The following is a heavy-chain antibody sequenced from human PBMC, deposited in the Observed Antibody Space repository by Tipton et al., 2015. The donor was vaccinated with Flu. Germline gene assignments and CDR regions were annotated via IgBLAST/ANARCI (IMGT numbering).Heavy chain of an antibody. CDR3: AKDQWVAAAGSDY. Sequence: SLRLSCAASGFTFSSYGMHWVRQAPGKGLEWVAVIWYDGSNKYYADSVKGRFTISRDNSKNTLYLQMNSLRAEDTAVYYCAKDQWVAAAGSDYWGQGTLVTVSS. D-gene: IGHD6-13*01. CDR1: GFTFSSYG. CDR2: IWYDGSNK. V-gene: IGHV3-33*06. J-gene: IGHJ4*02.